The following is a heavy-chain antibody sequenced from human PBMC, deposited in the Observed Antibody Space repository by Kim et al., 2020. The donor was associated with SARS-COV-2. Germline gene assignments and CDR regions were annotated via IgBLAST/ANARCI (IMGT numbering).Heavy chain of an antibody. J-gene: IGHJ4*02. V-gene: IGHV1-24*01. CDR2: FNPEDGET. CDR1: GDTLIQLS. CDR3: ATVKVTIFGMAFDY. D-gene: IGHD3-3*01. Sequence: ASVKVSCKVSGDTLIQLSVHWVRQAPGKGLEWMGGFNPEDGETIYAQKFQGRVTMTEDTSTDTAYMELSSLRSDDTAVYHCATVKVTIFGMAFDYWGQGTLVSVSS.